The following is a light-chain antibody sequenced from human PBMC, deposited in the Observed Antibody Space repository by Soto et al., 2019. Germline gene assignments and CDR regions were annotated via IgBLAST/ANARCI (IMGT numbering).Light chain of an antibody. CDR2: KAS. CDR1: QSISSW. J-gene: IGKJ2*01. V-gene: IGKV1-5*03. Sequence: DIQMTQSPSTLSASVGDRVTITCRASQSISSWLAWYQQKPGKTPKLLIYKASSLESGVPSRFSGSGSGTEFTLTISSLQPDDFATYYCQQYNTYPYTFGQGTKLEIK. CDR3: QQYNTYPYT.